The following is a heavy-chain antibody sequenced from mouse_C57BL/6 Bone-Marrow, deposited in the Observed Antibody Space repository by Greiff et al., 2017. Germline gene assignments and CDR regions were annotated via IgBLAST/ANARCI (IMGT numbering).Heavy chain of an antibody. CDR1: GYTFTSYG. CDR2: IYPRSGNT. V-gene: IGHV1-81*01. Sequence: VQRVESGAELARPGASVKLSCKASGYTFTSYGISWVKQRTGQGLEWIGEIYPRSGNTYYNEKFKGKATLTADKSSSTAYMELRSLTSEDSAVYFCARDYGSSYPWYFDVWGTGTTVTVSS. J-gene: IGHJ1*03. CDR3: ARDYGSSYPWYFDV. D-gene: IGHD1-1*01.